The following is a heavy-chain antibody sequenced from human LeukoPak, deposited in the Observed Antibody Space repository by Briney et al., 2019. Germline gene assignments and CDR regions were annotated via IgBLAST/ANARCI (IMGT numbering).Heavy chain of an antibody. CDR1: GFTFSSYA. J-gene: IGHJ4*02. Sequence: GGSLRLSCAASGFTFSSYAMSWVRQAPGKGLEWVSSISGSGGSTYYADSVKGRFSISRDNSKNTLYLQVNSLRVEDTAVYYCARGGAARPDFWGQGTLVTVSS. D-gene: IGHD6-6*01. V-gene: IGHV3-23*01. CDR3: ARGGAARPDF. CDR2: ISGSGGST.